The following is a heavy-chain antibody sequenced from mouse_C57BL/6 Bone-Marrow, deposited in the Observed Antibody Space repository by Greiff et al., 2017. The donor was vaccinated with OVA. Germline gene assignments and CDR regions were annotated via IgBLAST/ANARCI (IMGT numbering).Heavy chain of an antibody. CDR3: ARSRAMRAIGYGYDDYFDY. Sequence: QVQLQQSGPELVKPGASVKISCKASGYTFTDYYINWVKQRPGQGLEWIGWIFPGSGSTYYNEKFKGKATLTVDKSSSTAYMLLSSLTSEDSAVYLCARSRAMRAIGYGYDDYFDYWGQGTTLTVSS. J-gene: IGHJ2*01. D-gene: IGHD2-2*01. CDR1: GYTFTDYY. V-gene: IGHV1-75*01. CDR2: IFPGSGST.